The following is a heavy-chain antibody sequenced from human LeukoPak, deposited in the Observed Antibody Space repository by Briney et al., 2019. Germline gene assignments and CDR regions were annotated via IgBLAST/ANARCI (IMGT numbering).Heavy chain of an antibody. CDR3: ARERWELRGWYFDL. CDR2: IYYSGST. V-gene: IGHV4-59*01. Sequence: PSETLSLTCTVSGGSISSYYWSWIRQPPGKGLEWIGYIYYSGSTNYNPSLKSRVTISVDTSKTQFSLKLSSVTAADTAVYYCARERWELRGWYFDLWGRGTLVTVSS. J-gene: IGHJ2*01. D-gene: IGHD1-26*01. CDR1: GGSISSYY.